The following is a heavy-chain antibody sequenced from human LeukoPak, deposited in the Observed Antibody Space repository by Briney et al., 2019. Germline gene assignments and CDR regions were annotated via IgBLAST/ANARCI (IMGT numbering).Heavy chain of an antibody. CDR1: RGTFSINA. V-gene: IGHV1-69*05. CDR3: ARDKNSGECVSNSCYGVWPLDI. Sequence: ASVKVSCNASRGTFSINAITWVRQAPGQGLEWMGGIIPMSETPKYTQKFQGRVTIATDESTNTAYMELSSLRSEDTAVYYCARDKNSGECVSNSCYGVWPLDIWGQGTMVTVSS. D-gene: IGHD2-2*01. CDR2: IIPMSETP. J-gene: IGHJ3*02.